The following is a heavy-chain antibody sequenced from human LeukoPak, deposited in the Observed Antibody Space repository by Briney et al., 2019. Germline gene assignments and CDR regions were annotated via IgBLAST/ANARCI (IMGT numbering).Heavy chain of an antibody. J-gene: IGHJ5*02. CDR3: ARGQRFLEWPRGNWFDP. Sequence: SETLSLTCAVYGGSFSGYYWSWIRQPPWKGLEWIGEINHSGSTNYNPSLKSRVTISVDTSKNQFSLKLSSVTAADTAVYYCARGQRFLEWPRGNWFDPWGQGTLVTVSS. V-gene: IGHV4-34*01. D-gene: IGHD3-3*01. CDR2: INHSGST. CDR1: GGSFSGYY.